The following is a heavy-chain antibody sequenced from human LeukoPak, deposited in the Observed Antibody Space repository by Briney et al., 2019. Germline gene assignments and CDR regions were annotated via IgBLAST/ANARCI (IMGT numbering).Heavy chain of an antibody. J-gene: IGHJ4*02. V-gene: IGHV4-34*01. CDR1: GGSFSGYY. D-gene: IGHD6-19*01. CDR2: INHSGST. Sequence: PSETLSLTCGVSGGSFSGYYWSWIRQPPGEGLEWIGEINHSGSTNYNPSLKSRVTISVDTSKNQFSLKLSSVTAADTAVYYCARLRLLAVTWALDYWGQGTLVTVSS. CDR3: ARLRLLAVTWALDY.